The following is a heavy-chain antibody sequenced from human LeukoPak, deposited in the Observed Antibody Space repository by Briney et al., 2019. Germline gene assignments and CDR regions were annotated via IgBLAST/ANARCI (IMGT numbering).Heavy chain of an antibody. V-gene: IGHV4-34*01. Sequence: SETLSLTCAVYGGSFSGYYWSWIRQPPGKGLEWIGEINHSGSTIYNPSLKSRVTISVDTSKNKFSLMVISVLSQDAAVFYFWRGVYGSGSYRNWFDPWGQGTLVTVSS. J-gene: IGHJ5*02. CDR2: INHSGST. D-gene: IGHD3-10*01. CDR1: GGSFSGYY. CDR3: WRGVYGSGSYRNWFDP.